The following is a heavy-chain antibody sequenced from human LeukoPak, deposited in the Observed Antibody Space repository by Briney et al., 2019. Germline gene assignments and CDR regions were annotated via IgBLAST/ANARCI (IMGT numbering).Heavy chain of an antibody. CDR3: VRGLPFDY. J-gene: IGHJ4*02. V-gene: IGHV3-23*01. Sequence: PGGSLRLSCAASGFIFSSYSMNWVRQAPGKGLEWVSGISGNGGSTLYADSVKGRFTISRDNSKNTLYLQMNSLRAEDTAVYYCVRGLPFDYWGQGTLVTVSS. CDR2: ISGNGGST. CDR1: GFIFSSYS. D-gene: IGHD2-15*01.